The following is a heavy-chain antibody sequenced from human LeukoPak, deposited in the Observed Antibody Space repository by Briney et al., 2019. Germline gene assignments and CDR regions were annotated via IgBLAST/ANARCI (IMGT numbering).Heavy chain of an antibody. CDR3: ARGGRDGYNSGDY. Sequence: LKPSETLSLTCAVYGGSFSGYYWSWIRQPPGKGLEWIGEINHSGRTNCNPSLKSRVTISVDTSKNQFSLKLSSVTAADTAVYYCARGGRDGYNSGDYWGQGTLVTVSS. CDR1: GGSFSGYY. J-gene: IGHJ4*02. CDR2: INHSGRT. D-gene: IGHD5-24*01. V-gene: IGHV4-34*01.